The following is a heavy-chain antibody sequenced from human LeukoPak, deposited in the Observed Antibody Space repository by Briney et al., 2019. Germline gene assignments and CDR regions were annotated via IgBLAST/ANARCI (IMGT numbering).Heavy chain of an antibody. CDR2: IYCGTI. D-gene: IGHD1-26*01. CDR1: GFTFSSYA. Sequence: GGSLRLSCAASGFTFSSYAMSWVRQAPGKGLEWVSFIYCGTIHYSDSVTGRCTISRDNDKNSLYLQMNRLRAEDTDAYLCALYRPGIVRWLDYWAQRTLVSVST. V-gene: IGHV3-69-1*02. J-gene: IGHJ4*02. CDR3: ALYRPGIVRWLDY.